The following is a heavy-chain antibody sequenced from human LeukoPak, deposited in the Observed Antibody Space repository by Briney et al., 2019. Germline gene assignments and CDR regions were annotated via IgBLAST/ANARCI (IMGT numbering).Heavy chain of an antibody. Sequence: GGSLRLSCAASGFTFSSYAMSWVRQAPGKGLEWVSAISGNGGSTYYADSVKGRFTISRDNSKNTLYLQMNSLRAEDTAVYYCARDFWSGYSTAHDAFDIWGQGTMVTVSS. CDR1: GFTFSSYA. CDR3: ARDFWSGYSTAHDAFDI. D-gene: IGHD3-3*01. J-gene: IGHJ3*02. CDR2: ISGNGGST. V-gene: IGHV3-23*01.